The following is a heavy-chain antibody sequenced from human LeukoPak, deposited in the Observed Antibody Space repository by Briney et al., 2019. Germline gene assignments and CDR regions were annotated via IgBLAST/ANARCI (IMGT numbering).Heavy chain of an antibody. Sequence: SETLSLTCTVSGGSISSSSYYWGWIRQPPGKGLEWIGSIYYSGSTYYNPSLKSRVTMSVDTSKNQFSLKLSSVTAADTAVYYCARRQGPPDYWGQGTLVTVSS. J-gene: IGHJ4*02. V-gene: IGHV4-39*07. CDR2: IYYSGST. CDR3: ARRQGPPDY. CDR1: GGSISSSSYY.